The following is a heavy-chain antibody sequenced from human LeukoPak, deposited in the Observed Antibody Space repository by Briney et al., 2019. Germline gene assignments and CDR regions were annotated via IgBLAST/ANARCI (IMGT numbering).Heavy chain of an antibody. CDR3: AKGEGMIPYSSRWGAFDI. CDR2: IWYVGSNK. D-gene: IGHD6-13*01. CDR1: GFTFSSYG. J-gene: IGHJ3*02. Sequence: GGSLTLSCAASGFTFSSYGMHWVRQAPGKGLEWVAVIWYVGSNKYYADSVKGRFTISRDNSKNTLYLQMNSLRAEDTAVYYCAKGEGMIPYSSRWGAFDIWGQGTMVTVSS. V-gene: IGHV3-30*02.